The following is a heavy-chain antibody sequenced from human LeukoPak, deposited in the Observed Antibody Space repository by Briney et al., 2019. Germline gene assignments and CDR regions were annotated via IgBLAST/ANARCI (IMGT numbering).Heavy chain of an antibody. V-gene: IGHV1-18*01. Sequence: ASVEVSCKASGYTFRSYGLSWVRQAPGQGLEWLGWISAYNGETRYEQNFQGRVTLTTDTSTTTAYMELRSLRSDDTAVYYCARVGMWIGWSLELWGRGTLVTVSS. J-gene: IGHJ2*01. D-gene: IGHD5-12*01. CDR2: ISAYNGET. CDR1: GYTFRSYG. CDR3: ARVGMWIGWSLEL.